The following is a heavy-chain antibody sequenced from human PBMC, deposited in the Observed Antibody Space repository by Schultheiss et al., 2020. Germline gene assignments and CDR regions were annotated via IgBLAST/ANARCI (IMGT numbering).Heavy chain of an antibody. CDR1: GGSFSDYY. V-gene: IGHV4-34*01. Sequence: SQTLSLTCAVYGGSFSDYYWSWIRQPPGKGLEWIGEINHSGSTNYNPSLKSRVTISVDTSKNQFSLKLNSVTAADTAVYYCARDFGSSWYSAFDIWGQGTMVTVSS. J-gene: IGHJ3*02. CDR3: ARDFGSSWYSAFDI. D-gene: IGHD6-13*01. CDR2: INHSGST.